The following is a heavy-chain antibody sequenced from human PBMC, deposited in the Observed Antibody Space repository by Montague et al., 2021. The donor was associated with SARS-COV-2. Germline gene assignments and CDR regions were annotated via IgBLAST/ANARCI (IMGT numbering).Heavy chain of an antibody. J-gene: IGHJ4*02. V-gene: IGHV4-39*07. CDR2: IYYSGST. D-gene: IGHD2-15*01. CDR3: ARAPPGYWGVVVVVAANFDY. Sequence: SETLSLTCTVSGGSISSSSYYWGWTRQPPGKGLEWIGSIYYSGSTYYNPSLKSRVTISVDTSKNQFSLKLSSVTAADTAVYYCARAPPGYWGVVVVVAANFDYWGQGTLVTVSS. CDR1: GGSISSSSYY.